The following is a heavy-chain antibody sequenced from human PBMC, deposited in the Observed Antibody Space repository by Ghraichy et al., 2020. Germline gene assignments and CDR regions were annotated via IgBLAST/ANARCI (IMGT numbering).Heavy chain of an antibody. CDR1: GYTFTSYA. CDR2: INAGNGNT. CDR3: ARTLGIYSNYGAFDI. J-gene: IGHJ3*02. D-gene: IGHD4-11*01. V-gene: IGHV1-3*01. Sequence: ASVKVSCKASGYTFTSYAMHWVRQAPGQRLEWMGWINAGNGNTKYSQKFQGRVTITRDTSASTANMELSSLRSEDTAVYYCARTLGIYSNYGAFDIWGQGTMVTVSS.